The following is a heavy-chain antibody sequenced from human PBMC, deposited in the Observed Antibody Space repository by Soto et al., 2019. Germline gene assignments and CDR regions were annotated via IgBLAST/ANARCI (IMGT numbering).Heavy chain of an antibody. V-gene: IGHV3-23*01. Sequence: PWGSLRLSCAASGFTFSIFAMSWVRQAPGKGLEWVSNINDGGGTTYYADSVKGRFTISRDNAKNTLYLQMNSLRAEDTAVYYCARDTAEYIDWLLFFPSYFDYWGQGTLVTVSS. CDR3: ARDTAEYIDWLLFFPSYFDY. J-gene: IGHJ4*02. CDR1: GFTFSIFA. CDR2: INDGGGTT. D-gene: IGHD3-9*01.